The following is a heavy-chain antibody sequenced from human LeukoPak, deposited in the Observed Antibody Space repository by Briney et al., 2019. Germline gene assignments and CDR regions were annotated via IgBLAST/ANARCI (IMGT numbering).Heavy chain of an antibody. CDR3: ARDLSVAVAGDY. Sequence: ASVKVSCKASGYXFTGYYMHWVRQAPGQGLEWMGWINPNSGGTNYAQKFQGRVTMTRDTSVTTAYMELSGLTSDDTAVYYCARDLSVAVAGDYWGQGTLVAVSS. V-gene: IGHV1-2*02. CDR1: GYXFTGYY. CDR2: INPNSGGT. D-gene: IGHD6-19*01. J-gene: IGHJ4*02.